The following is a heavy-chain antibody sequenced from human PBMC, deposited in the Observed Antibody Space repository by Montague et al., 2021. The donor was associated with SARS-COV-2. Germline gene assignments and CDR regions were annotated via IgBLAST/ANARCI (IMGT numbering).Heavy chain of an antibody. D-gene: IGHD6-25*01. CDR2: IYTSGST. CDR3: ARDGYSSGWNGLHWFDP. V-gene: IGHV4-61*02. Sequence: TLSLTCTVSIGSISSDSYYWSWIRQPAGKGLEWIGRIYTSGSTNYNPSLKIRVTLSVDTSQNQFSLKLSSVTAADTAVYYCARDGYSSGWNGLHWFDPWGQGTLGTVSS. CDR1: IGSISSDSYY. J-gene: IGHJ5*02.